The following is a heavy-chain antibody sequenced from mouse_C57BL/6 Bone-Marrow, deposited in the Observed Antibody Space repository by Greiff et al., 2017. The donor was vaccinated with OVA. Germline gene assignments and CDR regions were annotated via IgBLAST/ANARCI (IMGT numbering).Heavy chain of an antibody. J-gene: IGHJ1*03. CDR1: GYTFTSYW. D-gene: IGHD1-1*01. V-gene: IGHV1-50*01. Sequence: VQLQQPGAELVKPGASVKLSCKASGYTFTSYWMQWVKQRPGQGLEWIGEIDTSDSYTNYNQKLKGKATFTVDTSTNTAYMQLSNLTSEDSAVYYCAKEDYYGSNPYWYFDVWGTGTTVTVSS. CDR3: AKEDYYGSNPYWYFDV. CDR2: IDTSDSYT.